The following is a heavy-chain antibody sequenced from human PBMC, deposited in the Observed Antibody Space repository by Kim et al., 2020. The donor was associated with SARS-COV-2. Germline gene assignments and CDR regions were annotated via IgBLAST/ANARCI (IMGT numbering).Heavy chain of an antibody. V-gene: IGHV3-74*01. CDR3: TRWGETYRILDY. Sequence: GGSLRLSCAASGFSLSNYSMRWVRQVPGTGLVWVSRINNDGGTKYADSVKGRITISSDSARNTLYLQMDELGVEEAAVYYCTRWGETYRILDYWGQGTLVAVSS. CDR1: GFSLSNYS. J-gene: IGHJ4*02. D-gene: IGHD3-16*02. CDR2: INNDGGT.